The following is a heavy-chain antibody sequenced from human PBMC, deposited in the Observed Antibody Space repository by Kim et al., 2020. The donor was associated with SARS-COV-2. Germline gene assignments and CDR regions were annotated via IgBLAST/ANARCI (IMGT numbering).Heavy chain of an antibody. J-gene: IGHJ6*02. CDR3: ARGRANYYGSGSYSAYYYYGMDV. Sequence: SETLSLTCAVYGGSFSGYYWSWIRQPPGKGLEWIGEINHSGSTNYNPSLKSRVTISVDTSKNQFSLKLSSVTAADTAVYYCARGRANYYGSGSYSAYYYYGMDVWGQGTTVTVSS. CDR1: GGSFSGYY. CDR2: INHSGST. D-gene: IGHD3-10*01. V-gene: IGHV4-34*01.